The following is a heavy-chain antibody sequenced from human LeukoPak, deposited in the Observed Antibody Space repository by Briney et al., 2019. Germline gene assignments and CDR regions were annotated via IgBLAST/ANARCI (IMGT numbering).Heavy chain of an antibody. CDR3: ARGVTGGGDY. D-gene: IGHD1-14*01. V-gene: IGHV3-30-3*01. J-gene: IGHJ4*02. Sequence: GGSLRLSCAASGFXFSNYAMHWVRQAPGRALEWVAVISYDGSTKYYAESVKGRFTISRDNSKNTLFLQMNSLRAEDTAVYYCARGVTGGGDYWGQGTLVTVSS. CDR2: ISYDGSTK. CDR1: GFXFSNYA.